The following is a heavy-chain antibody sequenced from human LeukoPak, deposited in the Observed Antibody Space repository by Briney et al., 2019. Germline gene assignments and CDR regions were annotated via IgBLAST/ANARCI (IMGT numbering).Heavy chain of an antibody. CDR1: GGSISSGGYY. D-gene: IGHD2-15*01. CDR2: IYYSGST. Sequence: SETMSLTCIVSGGSISSGGYYWSWIRQHPGKGLEWIGYIYYSGSTYYNPSLKSRVTISVDTSKNQFSLKLSSVTAADTAVYYCARGFEAATSDYWGQGTLVTVSS. CDR3: ARGFEAATSDY. J-gene: IGHJ4*02. V-gene: IGHV4-31*03.